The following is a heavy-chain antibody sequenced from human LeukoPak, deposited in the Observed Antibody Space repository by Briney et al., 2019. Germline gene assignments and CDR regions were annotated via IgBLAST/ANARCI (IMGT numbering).Heavy chain of an antibody. D-gene: IGHD3-16*02. J-gene: IGHJ4*02. Sequence: GRPLRLSCAASGFTFDDYAMHWVRQAPGKGLEWVSGISWNSGSIGYADSVKGRFTISRDNSKNTLYLQMNSLRAEDTAVYYCAKLTHYVWGSYRLYFDYWGQGTLVTVSS. V-gene: IGHV3-9*01. CDR2: ISWNSGSI. CDR1: GFTFDDYA. CDR3: AKLTHYVWGSYRLYFDY.